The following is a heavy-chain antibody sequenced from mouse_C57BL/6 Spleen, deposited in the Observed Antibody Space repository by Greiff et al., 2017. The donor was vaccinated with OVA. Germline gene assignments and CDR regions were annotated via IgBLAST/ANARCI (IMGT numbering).Heavy chain of an antibody. V-gene: IGHV1-64*01. Sequence: QVHVKQPGAELVKPGASVKLSCKASGYTFTSYWMHWVKQRPGQGLEWIGMIHPNSGSTNYNEKFKSKATLTVDKSSSTAYMQLSSLTSEDSAVYYCAFTTVVLYYFDYWGQGTTLTVSS. CDR1: GYTFTSYW. D-gene: IGHD1-1*01. J-gene: IGHJ2*01. CDR2: IHPNSGST. CDR3: AFTTVVLYYFDY.